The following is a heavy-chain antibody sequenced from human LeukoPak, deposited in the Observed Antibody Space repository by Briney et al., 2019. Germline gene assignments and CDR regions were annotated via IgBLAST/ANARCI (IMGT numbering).Heavy chain of an antibody. CDR1: GFTFSSYA. CDR3: AKDRAHYDFWSGSDAFDI. J-gene: IGHJ3*02. V-gene: IGHV3-23*01. CDR2: ISGSGGST. D-gene: IGHD3-3*01. Sequence: SGGSLRLSCAASGFTFSSYAMSWVRQAPGKGLEWVSAISGSGGSTYYADSVKGRFTISRDNSKNTLYLQMNSLRAEDTAVYYCAKDRAHYDFWSGSDAFDIWGQGTMVTVSS.